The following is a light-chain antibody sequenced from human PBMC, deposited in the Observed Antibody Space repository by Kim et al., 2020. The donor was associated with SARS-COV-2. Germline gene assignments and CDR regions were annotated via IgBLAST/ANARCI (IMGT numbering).Light chain of an antibody. V-gene: IGLV3-19*01. CDR2: GKN. CDR1: SLRSYY. J-gene: IGLJ3*02. CDR3: NSRDSSGNHWV. Sequence: AWGQTVRITCQGDSLRSYYASWYQQKPGLAPVLVIYGKNNRPSGIPDRFSGSSSGNTASLTITGAQAEDEADYYCNSRDSSGNHWVFGGGTQLTV.